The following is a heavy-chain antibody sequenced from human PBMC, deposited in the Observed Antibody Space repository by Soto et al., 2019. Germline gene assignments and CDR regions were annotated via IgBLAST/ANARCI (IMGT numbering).Heavy chain of an antibody. CDR1: GYTFFTYD. CDR2: MSTYSGDT. CDR3: ARHHGPTTSENWFDP. Sequence: QVYLVQSGVELKTPGASVKVSCQASGYTFFTYDISWVRQAPAQGLEGMGWMSTYSGDTKYAQKFQGRVTMTTDTSTTTAYLELRSLRSDDTAVYYCARHHGPTTSENWFDPWGQGTLVTVSS. J-gene: IGHJ5*02. D-gene: IGHD5-12*01. V-gene: IGHV1-18*01.